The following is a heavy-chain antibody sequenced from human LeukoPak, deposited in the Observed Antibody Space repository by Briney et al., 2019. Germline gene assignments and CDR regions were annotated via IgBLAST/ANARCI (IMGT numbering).Heavy chain of an antibody. CDR2: ISGSGGST. CDR3: AKLAIYGVVTYYFDY. CDR1: GFTFSSYA. J-gene: IGHJ4*02. V-gene: IGHV3-23*01. D-gene: IGHD3-3*02. Sequence: PGGSLRLSCAASGFTFSSYAMSWVRQAPGKGLEWVSAISGSGGSTYYADSVKGRFTISRDNSKNTLYLQMNSLRAEGTAVYYCAKLAIYGVVTYYFDYWGQGTLVTVSS.